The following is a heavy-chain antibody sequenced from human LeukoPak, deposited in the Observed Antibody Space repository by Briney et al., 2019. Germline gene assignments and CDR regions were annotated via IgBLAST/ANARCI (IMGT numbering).Heavy chain of an antibody. J-gene: IGHJ4*02. D-gene: IGHD6-13*01. V-gene: IGHV3-23*01. CDR3: AKDQGYSSSSFDY. CDR1: GFTFSSYA. Sequence: GGSLRLSCTASGFTFSSYAMSWVRQAPGKGLDWVSAISGSGGSTYYADSVKGRYTISRDNSKNTLYLQMNSLRAEDTAVYYCAKDQGYSSSSFDYWGQGTLVTVSS. CDR2: ISGSGGST.